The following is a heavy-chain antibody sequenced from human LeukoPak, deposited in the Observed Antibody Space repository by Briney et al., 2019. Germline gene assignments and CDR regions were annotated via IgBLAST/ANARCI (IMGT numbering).Heavy chain of an antibody. D-gene: IGHD1-26*01. CDR3: ARGNPSFGGSYYNWWFDP. J-gene: IGHJ5*02. V-gene: IGHV3-48*01. Sequence: QPGGSLRLSCAASGFTFSSYSMNWVRQAPGKGLEWVSYISSSSSTIYYADSVKGRFTISRDNAKNSLYLQMNSLRAEDTAVYYCARGNPSFGGSYYNWWFDPWGQGTLVTVSS. CDR1: GFTFSSYS. CDR2: ISSSSSTI.